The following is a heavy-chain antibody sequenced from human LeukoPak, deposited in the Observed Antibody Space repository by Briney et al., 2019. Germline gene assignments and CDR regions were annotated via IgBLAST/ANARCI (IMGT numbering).Heavy chain of an antibody. Sequence: PSETLSLTCTVSGGSISSYYWSWIRQPPGKGLEWIGYIYYSGSTNYNPSLKSRVTISVDTSKNQFSLKLSSVTAADTAVYYCASSRQGTNYMDVWGKGTTVTVSS. V-gene: IGHV4-59*01. D-gene: IGHD3-10*01. J-gene: IGHJ6*03. CDR2: IYYSGST. CDR3: ASSRQGTNYMDV. CDR1: GGSISSYY.